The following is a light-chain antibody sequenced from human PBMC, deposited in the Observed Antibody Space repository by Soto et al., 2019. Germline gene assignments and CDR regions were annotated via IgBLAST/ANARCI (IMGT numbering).Light chain of an antibody. Sequence: QSVLTQPPSASGSPGQSVTXXXTXXXXXVGGYKFVSWYQQHPGKAPKLIIYEVTQRPSGVPDRFSASKSGDTASLTVSGLRAEDEADYYCASYAGSNMGVFGSGTKLTVL. V-gene: IGLV2-8*01. CDR2: EVT. CDR1: XXXVGGYKF. CDR3: ASYAGSNMGV. J-gene: IGLJ1*01.